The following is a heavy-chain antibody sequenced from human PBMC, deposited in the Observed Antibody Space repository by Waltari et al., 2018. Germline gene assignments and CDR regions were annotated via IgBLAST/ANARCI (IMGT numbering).Heavy chain of an antibody. V-gene: IGHV3-23*03. J-gene: IGHJ6*02. CDR3: VKGIWTSAASYYAGLDV. Sequence: EVPVLESGGDLVQPGGSLRLCWSCAGCRFSSYGMSWVRQGPGKGLEWVSSIHNDGSRTYYVDSVKGRFTISRDNSKNTMSLQMNSLRAEDTGIYYCVKGIWTSAASYYAGLDVWGQGTTVTVSS. CDR2: IHNDGSRT. CDR1: GCRFSSYG. D-gene: IGHD3-22*01.